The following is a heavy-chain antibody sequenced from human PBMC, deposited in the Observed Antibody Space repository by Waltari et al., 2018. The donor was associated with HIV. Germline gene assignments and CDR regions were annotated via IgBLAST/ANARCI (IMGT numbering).Heavy chain of an antibody. D-gene: IGHD3-10*01. Sequence: QLQLQESGPGLVKPSETLSLTCTVSGGSIRSSSYYWGWLRQPPGKGLEWIGSIYYSGSTYYNPSLKSRVTISVDTSKNQFSLKLSSVTAADTAVYYCASGDGLGSGSSIDYWGQGTLVTVSS. J-gene: IGHJ4*02. V-gene: IGHV4-39*01. CDR3: ASGDGLGSGSSIDY. CDR2: IYYSGST. CDR1: GGSIRSSSYY.